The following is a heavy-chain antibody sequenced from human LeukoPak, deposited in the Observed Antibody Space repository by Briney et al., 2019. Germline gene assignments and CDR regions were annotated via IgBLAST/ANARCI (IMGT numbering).Heavy chain of an antibody. V-gene: IGHV1-8*03. CDR2: MNPNSGNT. J-gene: IGHJ5*02. Sequence: GASVKVSCKASGYTFTSYDINWVRQATGQGLEWMGWMNPNSGNTGYAQKFQGRVTITRNTSISTAYMELSSLRSEDTAVYYCARGGDWNYHGPWFDPWGQGTLVTVSS. D-gene: IGHD1-7*01. CDR3: ARGGDWNYHGPWFDP. CDR1: GYTFTSYD.